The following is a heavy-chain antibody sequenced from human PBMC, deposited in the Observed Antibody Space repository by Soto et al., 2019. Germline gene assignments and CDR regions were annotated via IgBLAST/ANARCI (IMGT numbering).Heavy chain of an antibody. CDR3: ARGVPYYSSEKPANFDY. D-gene: IGHD3-10*01. J-gene: IGHJ4*02. Sequence: QVQLLESGGGLVKPGGSLRLSCAASGFTFSDYYMSWIRQAPRKGLECVAYISVSSTYANYVDSVEGRFTISRDNAKNSLFLQMNSLRAEDTAVYYCARGVPYYSSEKPANFDYWGQGALVTVSS. CDR1: GFTFSDYY. CDR2: ISVSSTYA. V-gene: IGHV3-11*05.